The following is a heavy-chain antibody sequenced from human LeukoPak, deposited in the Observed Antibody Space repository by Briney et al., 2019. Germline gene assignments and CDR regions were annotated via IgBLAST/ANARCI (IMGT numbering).Heavy chain of an antibody. V-gene: IGHV1-69*05. J-gene: IGHJ6*03. D-gene: IGHD1-7*01. CDR1: GGTFSSYA. CDR2: IIPIFGTA. Sequence: ASVKVSCKASGGTFSSYAISWVRQAPGQGLEWMGGIIPIFGTANYAQKFQGRVAITTDESTSTAYMELSSLRSEDTAVYYCARGITGTMGYYYYYMDVWGKGTTVTVSS. CDR3: ARGITGTMGYYYYYMDV.